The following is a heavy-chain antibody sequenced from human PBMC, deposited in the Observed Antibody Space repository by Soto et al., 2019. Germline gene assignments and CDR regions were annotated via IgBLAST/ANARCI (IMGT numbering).Heavy chain of an antibody. CDR2: IYHSGST. J-gene: IGHJ5*02. V-gene: IGHV4-30-2*01. D-gene: IGHD6-13*01. Sequence: QLQLQESGSGLVKPSQTLSLTCAVSGGSISSGGYSWSWIRQPPGKGLEWIGYIYHSGSTYYNPSIKSRVTISVDRSKNQFSLKLSSVTAADTAVYYCASLRIAAAGLNWFDPWGQGTLVTVSS. CDR1: GGSISSGGYS. CDR3: ASLRIAAAGLNWFDP.